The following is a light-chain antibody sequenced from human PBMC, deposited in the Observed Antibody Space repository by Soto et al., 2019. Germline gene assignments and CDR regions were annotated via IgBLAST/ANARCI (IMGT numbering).Light chain of an antibody. Sequence: DIVMTQSPDSLAVSLGERATINCKSSQSVLYSSNNKNYLAWYQQKPGQPPKLLIYWASIRESGAPDRFSGSGSGTDFTLPINSLQAEDVAVYYCQQYYNTPRTFVQGTKVEIK. CDR1: QSVLYSSNNKNY. CDR3: QQYYNTPRT. CDR2: WAS. V-gene: IGKV4-1*01. J-gene: IGKJ1*01.